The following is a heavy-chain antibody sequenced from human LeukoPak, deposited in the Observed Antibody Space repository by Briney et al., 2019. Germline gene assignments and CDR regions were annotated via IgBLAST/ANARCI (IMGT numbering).Heavy chain of an antibody. CDR1: GITLSNYG. D-gene: IGHD3-22*01. CDR2: ISDSGGRT. CDR3: AKRGVVIRVILVGFHKEAYYFDS. J-gene: IGHJ4*02. V-gene: IGHV3-23*01. Sequence: PGGSLRLSCAVSGITLSNYGMSWVRQAPGKGLEWVAGISDSGGRTNYADSVKGRFTISRDNSKNTLYLQMNSLRVEDTAVYFCAKRGVVIRVILVGFHKEAYYFDSWGQGALVTLSS.